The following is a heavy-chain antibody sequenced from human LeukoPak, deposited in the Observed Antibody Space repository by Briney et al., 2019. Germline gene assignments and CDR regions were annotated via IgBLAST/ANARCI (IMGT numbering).Heavy chain of an antibody. D-gene: IGHD2-21*02. CDR3: AKDRFCGGDCYYWYFDL. Sequence: GGSLRLSCAASGITFTSYAMSWVRQAPGQGLEWVSAISGGGDSTYSADSVKGRFTISRDNSENTLYLQMDSLRAEDTAVYYCAKDRFCGGDCYYWYFDLWGRGTLVTVSS. J-gene: IGHJ2*01. CDR1: GITFTSYA. V-gene: IGHV3-23*01. CDR2: ISGGGDST.